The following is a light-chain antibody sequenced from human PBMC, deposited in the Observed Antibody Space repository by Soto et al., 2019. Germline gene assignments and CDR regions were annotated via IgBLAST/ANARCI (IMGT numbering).Light chain of an antibody. CDR2: DAS. CDR1: QSVGSY. V-gene: IGKV3-11*01. Sequence: EFVLTQSPATLSLSPGERATLSCRASQSVGSYLVWYQHKPGQAPRLLIYDASNRATGIPARFSGSGSGTDCTLTISRLEPEDFAVYFCQQRSDWPITFGQGTRLDMK. CDR3: QQRSDWPIT. J-gene: IGKJ5*01.